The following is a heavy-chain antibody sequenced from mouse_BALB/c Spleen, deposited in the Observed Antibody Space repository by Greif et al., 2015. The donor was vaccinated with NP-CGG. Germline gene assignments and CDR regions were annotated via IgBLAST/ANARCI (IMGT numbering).Heavy chain of an antibody. CDR1: GYSFTGYF. CDR3: GTRGEDYDYYFDY. J-gene: IGHJ2*01. CDR2: INPYNGDT. D-gene: IGHD2-4*01. V-gene: IGHV1-37*01. Sequence: EVKLMESGPELVKPGASVKISCKASGYSFTGYFMNWVKQSHGKSLEWIGRINPYNGDTFYNQKFKGKATLTVDKSSSTAHMELLSLTSEDSAVYYCGTRGEDYDYYFDYWGQGTTLTVSS.